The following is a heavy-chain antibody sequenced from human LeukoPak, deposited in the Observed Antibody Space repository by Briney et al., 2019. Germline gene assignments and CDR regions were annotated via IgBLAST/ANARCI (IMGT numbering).Heavy chain of an antibody. Sequence: ASVKVSCKASGGTFSSYTISWVRQAPGQGLEWMGRIIPILGIANYAQKFQGRVTITADKSTSTAYMELSSLRSEDTAVYYCAYCTNGVCYRGGVYGMDVWDQGTTVTVSS. V-gene: IGHV1-69*02. D-gene: IGHD2-8*01. CDR2: IIPILGIA. CDR3: AYCTNGVCYRGGVYGMDV. CDR1: GGTFSSYT. J-gene: IGHJ6*02.